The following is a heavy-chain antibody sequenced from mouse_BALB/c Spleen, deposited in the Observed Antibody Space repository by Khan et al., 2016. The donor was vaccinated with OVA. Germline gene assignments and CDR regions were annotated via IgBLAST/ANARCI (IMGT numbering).Heavy chain of an antibody. D-gene: IGHD1-3*01. CDR2: IWAGGST. Sequence: QVQLQESEPGLVAPSQSLSITCTFSGFSLTSYGVHWVRHPPGKGLESLGVIWAGGSTNYISALMSRLSISKDNTKSQVYLKMTSLQTDDTAMYYCARLEDIWGQGTNLTGSS. CDR3: ARLEDI. CDR1: GFSLTSYG. J-gene: IGHJ2*01. V-gene: IGHV2-9*02.